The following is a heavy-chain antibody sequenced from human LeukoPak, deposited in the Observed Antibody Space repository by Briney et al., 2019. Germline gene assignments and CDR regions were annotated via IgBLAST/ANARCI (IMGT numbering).Heavy chain of an antibody. CDR3: AKDWGPMLRGFDS. V-gene: IGHV3-11*01. D-gene: IGHD3-10*01. Sequence: PGGSLRLSCAASGFTFSDYYMRWIRQAPGKGLEWVSYISSSGSTIYYADSVKGRFTISRDNAKNSLYLQMNSLRAEDTALYYCAKDWGPMLRGFDSWGQATPVTVSS. J-gene: IGHJ4*02. CDR2: ISSSGSTI. CDR1: GFTFSDYY.